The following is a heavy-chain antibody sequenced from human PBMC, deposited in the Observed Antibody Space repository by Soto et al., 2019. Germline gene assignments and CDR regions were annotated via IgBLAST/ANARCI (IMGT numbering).Heavy chain of an antibody. D-gene: IGHD3-9*01. CDR1: GFTFSSYA. CDR3: AKEGGDHDILTGYSGLTRGDLDY. V-gene: IGHV3-23*01. CDR2: ISGSGGST. J-gene: IGHJ4*02. Sequence: EVQLLESGGGLVQPGGSLRLSCAASGFTFSSYAMSWVRQAPGKGLEWVSAISGSGGSTYYADSVKGRFTISRDNSKNTLYLQMNSLRAEDTAVYYCAKEGGDHDILTGYSGLTRGDLDYWGQGTLVTVSS.